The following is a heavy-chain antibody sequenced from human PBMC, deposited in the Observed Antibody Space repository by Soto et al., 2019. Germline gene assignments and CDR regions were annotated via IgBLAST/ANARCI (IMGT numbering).Heavy chain of an antibody. J-gene: IGHJ6*02. CDR3: ARVGTRDGYSSAVPYYYYGMDV. V-gene: IGHV1-46*01. Sequence: GASVKVSCKASGYTFTSYYMHWVRQAPGQGLEWMGIINPSGGSTSYAQKFQGRVTMTRDTSTSTVYMELSSLRSEDTAVYYCARVGTRDGYSSAVPYYYYGMDVWGQGTTVTVSS. CDR1: GYTFTSYY. CDR2: INPSGGST. D-gene: IGHD4-4*01.